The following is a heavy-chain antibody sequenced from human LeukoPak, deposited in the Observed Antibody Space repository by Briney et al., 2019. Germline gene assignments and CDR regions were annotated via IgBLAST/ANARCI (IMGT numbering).Heavy chain of an antibody. D-gene: IGHD5-18*01. Sequence: SETLSLTCNISDGSISSYYWSWIRQPPGKGLEWIGYIYYSGTTNYNPSLKTRVTVSIDTSKNQFSLRLTSVTAADTAVYYCARARGYSYGSYMDAWDKGTTVTVSS. V-gene: IGHV4-59*01. CDR2: IYYSGTT. CDR1: DGSISSYY. CDR3: ARARGYSYGSYMDA. J-gene: IGHJ6*03.